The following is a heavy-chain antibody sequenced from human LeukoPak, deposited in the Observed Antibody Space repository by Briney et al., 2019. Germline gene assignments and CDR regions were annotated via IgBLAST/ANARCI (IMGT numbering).Heavy chain of an antibody. V-gene: IGHV3-21*01. J-gene: IGHJ4*02. CDR1: GFTFSTYN. D-gene: IGHD5-12*01. CDR2: ISSSSSYE. Sequence: GGSLRLSCTVSGFTFSTYNMKWVRQAPGKGLEWVSSISSSSSYEYYADSVQGRFTISRDNAENLLYLQMNSLRAEDTAVYYCARLGSGYSGCDSWGQGTLVTVSS. CDR3: ARLGSGYSGCDS.